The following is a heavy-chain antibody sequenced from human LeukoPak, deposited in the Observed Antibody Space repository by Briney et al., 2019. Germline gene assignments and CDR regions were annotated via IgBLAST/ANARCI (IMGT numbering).Heavy chain of an antibody. D-gene: IGHD2-21*02. Sequence: GRSLRLSCAASGFTFSSYAMHWVRQAPGKGLEWVAVISYDGSNKYYADSVKGRFTISRDNSKNTLYLQMNGLRAEDTAVYYCARALPAYCGGDCDTGWFDYWGQGTLVTVSS. CDR3: ARALPAYCGGDCDTGWFDY. CDR2: ISYDGSNK. CDR1: GFTFSSYA. V-gene: IGHV3-30*04. J-gene: IGHJ4*02.